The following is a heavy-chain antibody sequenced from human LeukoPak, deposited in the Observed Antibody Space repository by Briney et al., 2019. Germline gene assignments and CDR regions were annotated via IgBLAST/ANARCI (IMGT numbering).Heavy chain of an antibody. CDR1: GCTFSSYA. D-gene: IGHD6-13*01. V-gene: IGHV3-23*01. Sequence: GGSLRLSWAASGCTFSSYAMSWVRQAPGKGLEWVSAISGSGGSTYYADSVKGRFTISRDNSKNTLYLQMNSLRAEDTAVYYCAKDHSSSWYYFDYWGQGTLVTVSS. CDR3: AKDHSSSWYYFDY. CDR2: ISGSGGST. J-gene: IGHJ4*02.